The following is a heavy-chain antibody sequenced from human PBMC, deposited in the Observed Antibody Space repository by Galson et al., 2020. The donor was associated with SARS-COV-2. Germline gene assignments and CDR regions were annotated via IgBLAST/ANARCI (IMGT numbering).Heavy chain of an antibody. CDR1: GGSISSGGYY. J-gene: IGHJ3*02. V-gene: IGHV4-31*03. Sequence: SEPLSLTCTVSGGSISSGGYYWSWIRQHPGKGLEWIGYIYYSGSTYYNPSLKSRVTISVATSKNQFSLKLSSVTAADTAVYYCAKSRTQNWVIDAVDIWGQGTMVTVSS. CDR2: IYYSGST. CDR3: AKSRTQNWVIDAVDI. D-gene: IGHD2-21*01.